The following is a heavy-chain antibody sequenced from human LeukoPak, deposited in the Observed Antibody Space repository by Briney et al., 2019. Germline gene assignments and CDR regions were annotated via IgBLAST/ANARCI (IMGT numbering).Heavy chain of an antibody. CDR1: GYSLTELS. CDR2: LDPEDVEA. Sequence: GASVKVSCKVSGYSLTELSIHWARQAPGKGREGRGGLDPEDVEAIYAQKFQGRVTMTEDTSTDTAYMELSSLKSEDTAVYYCATSASAPAYYGLDVWGRGTTVTVSS. D-gene: IGHD2-15*01. J-gene: IGHJ6*02. V-gene: IGHV1-24*01. CDR3: ATSASAPAYYGLDV.